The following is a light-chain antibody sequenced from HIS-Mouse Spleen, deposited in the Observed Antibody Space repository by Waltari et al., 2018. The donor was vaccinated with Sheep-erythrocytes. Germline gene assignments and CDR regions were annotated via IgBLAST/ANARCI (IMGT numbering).Light chain of an antibody. CDR3: CSYAGSSTLV. Sequence: QSALTQPASVSGSPGPSITISCTGTSSDVGSYNPVPWYQQHPGKAPKLMIYEGSKRPSGVSNRFSGSKSGNTASLTISGLQAEDEADYYCCSYAGSSTLVFGGGTKLTVL. CDR2: EGS. CDR1: SSDVGSYNP. V-gene: IGLV2-23*01. J-gene: IGLJ2*01.